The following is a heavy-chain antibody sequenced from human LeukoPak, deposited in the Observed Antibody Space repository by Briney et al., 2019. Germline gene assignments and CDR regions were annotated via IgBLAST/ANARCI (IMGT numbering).Heavy chain of an antibody. V-gene: IGHV3-30*02. D-gene: IGHD3-3*01. Sequence: GGSLRLSCAASGFTFSGSGMHWVRQAPGKGLEWVTFIRYDGSNKYYTDSVKGRFTISRDISKNTLYLQMDSLRAEDTAVYYCARDYDFWSGYYSPTRGYFGYWGQGTLVTVSS. CDR3: ARDYDFWSGYYSPTRGYFGY. CDR1: GFTFSGSG. CDR2: IRYDGSNK. J-gene: IGHJ4*02.